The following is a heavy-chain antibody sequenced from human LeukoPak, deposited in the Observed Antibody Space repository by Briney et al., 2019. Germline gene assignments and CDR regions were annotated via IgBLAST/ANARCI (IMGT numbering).Heavy chain of an antibody. CDR1: GGSISSGGYY. V-gene: IGHV4-31*11. CDR2: IYYSGST. CDR3: ARDIALDWFSTTGSHFDI. D-gene: IGHD4-17*01. J-gene: IGHJ3*02. Sequence: SQTLSLTCAVSGGSISSGGYYWSWIRQHPGKGLEWIGYIYYSGSTYYNPSLKSRVTISVDTSKNQFSLKLSSVTAADTAVYYCARDIALDWFSTTGSHFDIWGQGTMVTVSS.